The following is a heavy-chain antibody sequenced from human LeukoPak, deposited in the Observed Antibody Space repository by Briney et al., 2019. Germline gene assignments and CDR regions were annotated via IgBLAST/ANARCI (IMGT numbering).Heavy chain of an antibody. V-gene: IGHV3-30*03. CDR1: GFTFSSYG. J-gene: IGHJ4*02. CDR2: ISYDGSNK. Sequence: GRSPRLSCTASGFTFSSYGIHWVRQAPGKGLEWVAVISYDGSNKYYADSVKGRFTISRDNSKNTLYLQMNSLRDEDTAVYYCARGASVYYDFWSGYPKRGAYFDYWGQGTLVTVSS. D-gene: IGHD3-3*01. CDR3: ARGASVYYDFWSGYPKRGAYFDY.